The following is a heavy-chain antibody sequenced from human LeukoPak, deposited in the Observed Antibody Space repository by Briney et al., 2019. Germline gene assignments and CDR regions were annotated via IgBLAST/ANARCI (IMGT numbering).Heavy chain of an antibody. Sequence: QPGGSLRLSCSASGFTFSSYAMHWVRQAPGKGLEYVSAISSNGGSTYYADSVKGRFTISRDNSKNTLYLQMNSLRAEDTAVHYCARDLESYGMDVWGQGTTVTVSS. D-gene: IGHD5-24*01. CDR3: ARDLESYGMDV. V-gene: IGHV3-64*04. J-gene: IGHJ6*02. CDR1: GFTFSSYA. CDR2: ISSNGGST.